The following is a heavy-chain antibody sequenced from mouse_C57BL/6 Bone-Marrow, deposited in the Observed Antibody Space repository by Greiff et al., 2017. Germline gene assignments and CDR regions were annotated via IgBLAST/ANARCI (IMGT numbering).Heavy chain of an antibody. CDR3: ARRGTTVVARAMDY. J-gene: IGHJ4*01. CDR1: GFTFSSYG. Sequence: EVQGVESGGDLVKPGGSLKLSCAASGFTFSSYGMYWVRQTPDKRLEWVATISSGGSYTYYPDSVKGRFTISRDNAKNTRYLQMSRLKSEDTAMYYCARRGTTVVARAMDYWGQGTSVTVSS. CDR2: ISSGGSYT. D-gene: IGHD1-1*01. V-gene: IGHV5-6*01.